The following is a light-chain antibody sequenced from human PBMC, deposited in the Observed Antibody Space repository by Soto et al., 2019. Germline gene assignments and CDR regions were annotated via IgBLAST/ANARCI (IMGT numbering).Light chain of an antibody. J-gene: IGLJ2*01. V-gene: IGLV2-14*03. Sequence: QSALTQPASVSGSPGQSITISCTGTSSDVGGYNYVSWYQHHPGKAPKLMIYDVSNRPSGVSNRFSGSKSGNTASLTISGLQPEDEADYYCSSYTSSSTLVVFGGGTKLTVL. CDR1: SSDVGGYNY. CDR2: DVS. CDR3: SSYTSSSTLVV.